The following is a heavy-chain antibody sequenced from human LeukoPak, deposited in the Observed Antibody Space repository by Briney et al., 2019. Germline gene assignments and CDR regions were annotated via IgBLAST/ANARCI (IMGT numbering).Heavy chain of an antibody. J-gene: IGHJ6*02. D-gene: IGHD3-10*01. CDR2: IRYDGSNK. CDR1: GFTFSSYG. V-gene: IGHV3-30*02. CDR3: AKGAFEVLWFGESDGMDV. Sequence: PGGSLRLSCAASGFTFSSYGMHWVRQAPGKGLEWVAFIRYDGSNKYYADSVKGRFTISRDNSKNTLYLQMNSLRAEDTAVYYCAKGAFEVLWFGESDGMDVWGQGTTVTVSS.